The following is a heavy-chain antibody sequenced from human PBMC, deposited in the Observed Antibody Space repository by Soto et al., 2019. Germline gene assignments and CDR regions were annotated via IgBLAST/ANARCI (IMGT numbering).Heavy chain of an antibody. V-gene: IGHV3-23*01. Sequence: GGSLRLSCAASGFTFDTYGLNWVRQTPGKGLQWVSSIVDTGGTTFYADSVKGRFTISRDNSKNTLYLQMNSLGAEDTAIYFCTRASSAYWYFDLWGRGTPVTVSS. CDR1: GFTFDTYG. CDR3: TRASSAYWYFDL. CDR2: IVDTGGTT. J-gene: IGHJ2*01.